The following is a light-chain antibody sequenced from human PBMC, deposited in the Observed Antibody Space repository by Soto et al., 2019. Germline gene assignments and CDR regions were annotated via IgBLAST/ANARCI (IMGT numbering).Light chain of an antibody. CDR1: SSDVGGYNY. J-gene: IGLJ1*01. Sequence: QSALAQPASVSGSPGQSITLSCTGTSSDVGGYNYVSWYQQHPGKAPKVMIYDASNRPSGVSNRFSGSKSGNTASLTISGLQAEDEADYFCSSYTSSGTYVFGTGTKVTVL. V-gene: IGLV2-14*01. CDR3: SSYTSSGTYV. CDR2: DAS.